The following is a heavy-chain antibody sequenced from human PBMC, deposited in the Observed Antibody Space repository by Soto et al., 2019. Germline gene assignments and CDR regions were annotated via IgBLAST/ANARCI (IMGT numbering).Heavy chain of an antibody. Sequence: QVQLVQSGAEVKKPGSSVKVSCKASGGTFSSYAISWVRQAPGQGLEWMGGIIPIFGTANYAQKFQGRVTITADESTSTAYMELSSLRSEDTAVYYCARGGVGRGLDGNMGFDYWGQGTLVTVSS. CDR1: GGTFSSYA. J-gene: IGHJ4*02. CDR2: IIPIFGTA. V-gene: IGHV1-69*12. CDR3: ARGGVGRGLDGNMGFDY. D-gene: IGHD3-16*01.